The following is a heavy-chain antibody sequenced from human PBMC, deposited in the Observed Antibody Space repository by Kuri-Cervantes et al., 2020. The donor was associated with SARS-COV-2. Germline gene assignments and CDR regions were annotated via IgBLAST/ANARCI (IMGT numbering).Heavy chain of an antibody. CDR1: GFTFSTSW. CDR3: ASSGNWNDDFDY. CDR2: IKQDGSEK. V-gene: IGHV3-7*01. Sequence: GESLKISCAASGFTFSTSWMNWVRQAPGKGLEWVANIKQDGSEKYYVDSVKGRFTISKDNAKNSLYLQMNSLRAEDTAIYYCASSGNWNDDFDYWGQGTLVTVSS. D-gene: IGHD1-1*01. J-gene: IGHJ4*02.